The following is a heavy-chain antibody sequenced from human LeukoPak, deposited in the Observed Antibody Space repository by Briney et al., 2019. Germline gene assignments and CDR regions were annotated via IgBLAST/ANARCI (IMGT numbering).Heavy chain of an antibody. V-gene: IGHV3-21*04. D-gene: IGHD6-19*01. J-gene: IGHJ4*02. CDR2: ISSSSSYI. CDR3: ARNPYSSGWYPHYFDY. CDR1: EFSVGSNY. Sequence: GGSLRLSCAASEFSVGSNYMTWVRQAPGKGLEWVSSISSSSSYIYYADSVKGRFTISRDNAKNSLYLQMNSLRAEDTALYYCARNPYSSGWYPHYFDYWGQGTLVTVSS.